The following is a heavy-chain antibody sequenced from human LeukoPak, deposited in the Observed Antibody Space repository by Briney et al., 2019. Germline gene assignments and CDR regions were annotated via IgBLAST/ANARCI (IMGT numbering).Heavy chain of an antibody. V-gene: IGHV1-2*04. J-gene: IGHJ4*02. D-gene: IGHD5-18*01. CDR3: ARAASGYSYGLYWD. Sequence: ASVKVSCRASGFTFTGYYMHWVRQAPGQGLEWMGWINPNSGGTNYAQKLQGWVTMTRDTSISTAYMELSRLRSDDTAVYYCARAASGYSYGLYWDWGQGTLVTVSS. CDR2: INPNSGGT. CDR1: GFTFTGYY.